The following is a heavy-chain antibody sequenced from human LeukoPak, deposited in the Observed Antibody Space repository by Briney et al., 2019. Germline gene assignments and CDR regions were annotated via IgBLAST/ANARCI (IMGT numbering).Heavy chain of an antibody. D-gene: IGHD3-10*01. J-gene: IGHJ4*02. V-gene: IGHV4-39*07. CDR2: IYYNGST. CDR1: GDSISSRSYY. CDR3: ASDSMVRGVSYSFDY. Sequence: SETLSLTCTVSGDSISSRSYYWGWIRQPPGKGLEWIGNIYYNGSTYYNPSLKSRVTISIDTSKNQFSLKLNSVTAADTAVFYCASDSMVRGVSYSFDYWGQGILVTVSS.